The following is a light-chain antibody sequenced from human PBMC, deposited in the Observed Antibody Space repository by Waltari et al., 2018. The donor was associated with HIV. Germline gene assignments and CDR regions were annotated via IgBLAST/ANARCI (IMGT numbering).Light chain of an antibody. J-gene: IGLJ2*01. CDR2: TNT. V-gene: IGLV1-44*01. CDR1: DSNLGTNT. CDR3: SSWDDSLYGVA. Sequence: QSLLTQPPSASGTPGPTVTIPCSGSDSNLGTNTINWYQQLPGAAPKLLIFTNTERPSGVPDRFSGSKSGTSASLAISGLQSEDEAVYYCSSWDDSLYGVAFGGGTKVTVL.